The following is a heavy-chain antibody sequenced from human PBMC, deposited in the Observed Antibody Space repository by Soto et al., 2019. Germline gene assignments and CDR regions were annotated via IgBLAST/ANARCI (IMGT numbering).Heavy chain of an antibody. Sequence: ASVKVSCEASGYTFTSCGIIWVRQAPGQGLEWMGWISAYNGNTNYAQKLQGRVTMTTDTSTSTAYMELRSLRSDDTAVYYCARPSGYSGYAPFDYWGQGTLVTVSS. D-gene: IGHD5-12*01. J-gene: IGHJ4*02. CDR3: ARPSGYSGYAPFDY. CDR2: ISAYNGNT. CDR1: GYTFTSCG. V-gene: IGHV1-18*01.